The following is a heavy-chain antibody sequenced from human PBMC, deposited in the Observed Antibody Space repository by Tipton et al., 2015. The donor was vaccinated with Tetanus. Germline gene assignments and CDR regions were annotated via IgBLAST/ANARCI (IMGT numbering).Heavy chain of an antibody. J-gene: IGHJ4*02. D-gene: IGHD3-10*01. CDR2: ISPNNGGT. CDR1: GYTFTSYG. V-gene: IGHV1-2*02. Sequence: QSGPEVKKPGASVKVSCKASGYTFTSYGINWVRQAPGQGLEWMGWISPNNGGTNYAQNFQGRVTMTRDTSITTAYMELSRLTSDDTAMYYCATGPGSYSTYWGQGALVTVSS. CDR3: ATGPGSYSTY.